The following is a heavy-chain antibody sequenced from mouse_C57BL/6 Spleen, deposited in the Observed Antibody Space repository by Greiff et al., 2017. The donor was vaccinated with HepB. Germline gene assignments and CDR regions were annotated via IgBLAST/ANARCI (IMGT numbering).Heavy chain of an antibody. CDR1: GYAFSSYW. V-gene: IGHV1-80*01. CDR2: IYPGDGDT. CDR3: ASNYGYYYAMDY. J-gene: IGHJ4*01. Sequence: QVQLKQSGAELVKPGASVKISCKASGYAFSSYWMNWVKQRPGKGLEWIGQIYPGDGDTNYNGKFKGKATLTADKSSSTAYMQLSSLTSEDSAVYFCASNYGYYYAMDYWGQGTSVTVSS. D-gene: IGHD1-1*01.